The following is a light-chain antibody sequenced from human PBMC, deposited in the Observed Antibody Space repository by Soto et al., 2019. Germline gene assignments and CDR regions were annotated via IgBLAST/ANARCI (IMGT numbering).Light chain of an antibody. CDR1: YALSSR. Sequence: EIVMTQSPVTLSVSPGERATLSCRASYALSSRLAWYQQKPGQAPSLLIFDASSRATGVPARISGSGSGTDITITICGLQSADFAVYFCQHYTKSPLTFGGGTKVEIK. J-gene: IGKJ4*01. V-gene: IGKV3-15*01. CDR2: DAS. CDR3: QHYTKSPLT.